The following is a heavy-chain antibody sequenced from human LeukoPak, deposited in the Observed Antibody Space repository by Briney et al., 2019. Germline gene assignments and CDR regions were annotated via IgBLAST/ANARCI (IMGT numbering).Heavy chain of an antibody. J-gene: IGHJ4*02. CDR3: VREERGLAIDY. V-gene: IGHV3-64*02. D-gene: IGHD5-12*01. CDR2: ISSSGDNT. CDR1: GFIFRNYA. Sequence: GGSLRLTCAASGFIFRNYAMHWVRQAPGKGLEYVSAISSSGDNTYYGDSVKGRFTISRDNSKNTLSLQMSSLRVEDTAVYYCVREERGLAIDYWGQGTLVTVSS.